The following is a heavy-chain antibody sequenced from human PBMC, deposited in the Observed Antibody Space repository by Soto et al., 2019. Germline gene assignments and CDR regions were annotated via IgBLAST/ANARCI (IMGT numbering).Heavy chain of an antibody. Sequence: PGGSLRLSCAASGFTFSSYGMHWVRQAPGKGLEWVAVISYDGSNKYYADSVKGRFTISRDNSKNTLYLQMNSLRAEDTAVYYCAKDQITMIVVAPYTVDYWGQGTLVTVSS. CDR1: GFTFSSYG. V-gene: IGHV3-30*18. D-gene: IGHD3-22*01. J-gene: IGHJ4*02. CDR3: AKDQITMIVVAPYTVDY. CDR2: ISYDGSNK.